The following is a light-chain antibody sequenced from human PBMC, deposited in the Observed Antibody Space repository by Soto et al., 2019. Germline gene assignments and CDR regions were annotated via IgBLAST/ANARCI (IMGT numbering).Light chain of an antibody. J-gene: IGKJ2*01. CDR3: QQRYSTPYT. CDR1: QSIGSY. V-gene: IGKV1-39*01. CDR2: TAS. Sequence: DIQMTQSPSSLSASVGDRVTITCRASQSIGSYLSWYQQKPGKAPKLLIYTASSFQSGVPSRFSGTASGTDFTLTISVLQPEDVATYYCQQRYSTPYTVGQGTKLEIK.